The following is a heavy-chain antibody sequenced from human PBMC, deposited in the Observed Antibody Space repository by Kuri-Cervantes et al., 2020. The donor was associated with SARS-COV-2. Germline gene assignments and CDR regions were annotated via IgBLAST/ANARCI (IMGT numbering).Heavy chain of an antibody. D-gene: IGHD3-22*01. CDR2: INHSGST. CDR3: ARGMYYYDRSGYYYDLNFDY. V-gene: IGHV4-34*01. Sequence: ESLKISCAVYGGSFSGYYWSWVRQPPGKGLEWIGEINHSGSTNYNPSLKSRVTISVDTSKNQFSLKLSSVTAADTAVYYCARGMYYYDRSGYYYDLNFDYWGQGTLVTVSS. J-gene: IGHJ4*02. CDR1: GGSFSGYY.